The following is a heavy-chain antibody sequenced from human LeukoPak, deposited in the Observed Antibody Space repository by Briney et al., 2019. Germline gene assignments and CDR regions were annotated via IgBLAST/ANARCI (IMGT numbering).Heavy chain of an antibody. J-gene: IGHJ5*02. Sequence: SETLSLTCTVSGGSISSLYWSWIRQPPGKGLEWISCISYSGSTKYNPSLKSRVTISVDTSKNPLSLKLSSVTAEDTAVYYCAREPGFDSSGYLNWFDPWGQGTLVTVSS. CDR1: GGSISSLY. V-gene: IGHV4-59*11. CDR3: AREPGFDSSGYLNWFDP. CDR2: ISYSGST. D-gene: IGHD3-22*01.